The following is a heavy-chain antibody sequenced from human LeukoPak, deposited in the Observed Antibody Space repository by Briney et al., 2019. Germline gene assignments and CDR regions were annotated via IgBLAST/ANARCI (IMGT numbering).Heavy chain of an antibody. J-gene: IGHJ2*01. CDR3: ARGPIDSRGWYFDL. Sequence: PSETLSLTCAVYGGSFSGYYWSWIRQPPGKGLEWIGEINHSGSTNYNPSLKSRVTISVDTSKNQFSLKLSSVTAADAAVYHCARGPIDSRGWYFDLWGRGTLVTVSS. D-gene: IGHD2-15*01. CDR2: INHSGST. CDR1: GGSFSGYY. V-gene: IGHV4-34*01.